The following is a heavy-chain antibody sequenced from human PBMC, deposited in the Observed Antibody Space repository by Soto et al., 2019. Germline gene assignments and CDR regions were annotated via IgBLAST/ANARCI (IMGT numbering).Heavy chain of an antibody. D-gene: IGHD5-18*01. CDR2: ISGSGGST. CDR1: GFTFSSYA. J-gene: IGHJ6*02. CDR3: AKVRDTAMAPLSERSYYCYYYGMDV. V-gene: IGHV3-23*01. Sequence: GGSLRLSCAASGFTFSSYAMSWVRQAPGKGLEWVSAISGSGGSTYYADSVKGRFTISRDNSKNTLYLQMNSLRAEDTAVYYCAKVRDTAMAPLSERSYYCYYYGMDVWGQGTTVTVSS.